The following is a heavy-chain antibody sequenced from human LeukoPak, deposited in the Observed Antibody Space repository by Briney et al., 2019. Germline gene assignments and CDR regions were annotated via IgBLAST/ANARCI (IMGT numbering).Heavy chain of an antibody. CDR3: ARDRALYDILTGYWFGAFDI. Sequence: SEILSLTCTVSGGSISSGGYYWSWIRQHPGKGLEWIGYIYYSGSTYYNPSLKSRVTISVDTSKNQFSLKLSSVTAADTAVYYCARDRALYDILTGYWFGAFDIWGQGTMVTVSS. D-gene: IGHD3-9*01. CDR1: GGSISSGGYY. J-gene: IGHJ3*02. CDR2: IYYSGST. V-gene: IGHV4-31*03.